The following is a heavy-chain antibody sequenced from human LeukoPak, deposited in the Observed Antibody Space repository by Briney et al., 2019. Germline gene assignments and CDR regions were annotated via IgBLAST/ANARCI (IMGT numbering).Heavy chain of an antibody. Sequence: SQTLSLTCTVSGGSISSGGYYWSWIRQHPGKGLEWIGYIHYSGSTYYNPSLKSRVTISVDTSKNQLSLKLSSVTAADTAVYYCARDTLDAFDIWGQGTMVTVSS. J-gene: IGHJ3*02. CDR3: ARDTLDAFDI. CDR2: IHYSGST. CDR1: GGSISSGGYY. V-gene: IGHV4-31*03.